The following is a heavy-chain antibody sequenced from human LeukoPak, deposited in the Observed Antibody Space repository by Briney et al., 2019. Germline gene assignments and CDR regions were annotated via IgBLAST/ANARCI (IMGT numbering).Heavy chain of an antibody. D-gene: IGHD1-26*01. V-gene: IGHV4-61*01. CDR1: GASVSSGTYF. Sequence: KPSGTLSLTCTVSGASVSSGTYFWSWIRQPPGKGLEWVGYISNSGSTNYNPSLKSRVTISADTSKNQFSLKLSSVTAADTAVYYCARDRHAYSGTDYWGQGTLVTVSS. CDR3: ARDRHAYSGTDY. CDR2: ISNSGST. J-gene: IGHJ4*02.